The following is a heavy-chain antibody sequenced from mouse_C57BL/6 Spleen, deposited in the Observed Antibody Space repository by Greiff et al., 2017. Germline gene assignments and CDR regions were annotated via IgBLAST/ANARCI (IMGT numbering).Heavy chain of an antibody. J-gene: IGHJ1*03. Sequence: EVQRVESGEGLVKPGGSLKLSCAASGFTFSSYAMSWVRQTPEKRLEWVANISSGGDYIYYADTVKGRFTISRDNARNTLYLQMSSLKSEDTAMDYCTRDGSSYWDFDVWGTGTTVTVSS. CDR3: TRDGSSYWDFDV. D-gene: IGHD1-1*01. V-gene: IGHV5-9-1*02. CDR1: GFTFSSYA. CDR2: ISSGGDYI.